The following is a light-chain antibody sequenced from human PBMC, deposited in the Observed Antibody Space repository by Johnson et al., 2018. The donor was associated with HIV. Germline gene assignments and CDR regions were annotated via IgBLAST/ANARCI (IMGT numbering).Light chain of an antibody. V-gene: IGLV1-51*02. CDR2: ENN. CDR1: SSNIGTNS. CDR3: GVWDSSLSAHYV. J-gene: IGLJ1*01. Sequence: QSVLTQPPSVSAAPGQKVTISCSGSSSNIGTNSVSWYQQLPGTAPRLLIYENNKRPSGIPDRFSGSKSGTSATLGITGLPTGDEADYYCGVWDSSLSAHYVFGSGTKIVVL.